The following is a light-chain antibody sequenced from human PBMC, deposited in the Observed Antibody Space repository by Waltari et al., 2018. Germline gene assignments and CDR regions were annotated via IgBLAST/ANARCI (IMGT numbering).Light chain of an antibody. CDR3: QQYNSYSPS. CDR2: DAS. CDR1: QSISSW. V-gene: IGKV1-5*01. J-gene: IGKJ1*01. Sequence: DIQMTQSPSTLSASVGDRVIITCRASQSISSWLAWYKQKPGKAPKLLIYDASSLESGVPSRVSGSGSGTEFTLTISSLQPDDFATYYCQQYNSYSPSFGQGTKVEIK.